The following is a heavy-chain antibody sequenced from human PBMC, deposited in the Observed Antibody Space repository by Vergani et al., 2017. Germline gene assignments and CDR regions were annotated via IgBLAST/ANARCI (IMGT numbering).Heavy chain of an antibody. V-gene: IGHV3-33*01. CDR3: ARDLRLLYNRFDP. CDR1: GFTFSNFG. D-gene: IGHD1-14*01. Sequence: QVQLVESAGGVVQPGGSLRLSCAASGFTFSNFGMHWIRQAPGKGLEWVAVTCYDGNNKQYADSVKGRFTISRDNSKSTMYLQMNSLRDEDTGVYYCARDLRLLYNRFDPWGQGTLVTVSS. J-gene: IGHJ5*02. CDR2: TCYDGNNK.